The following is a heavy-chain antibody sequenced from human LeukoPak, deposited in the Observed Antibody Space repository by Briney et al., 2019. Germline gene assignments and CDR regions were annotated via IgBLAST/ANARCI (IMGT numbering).Heavy chain of an antibody. Sequence: PSETLSLTCTVSGGSISSSSYYWGWIRQPPGKGLEWIGSIYYSGSTYYNPSLKSRVTISVDTSKNQFSLKLSSVTAADTAVYYCARGDTAMTPSFDYWGQGILVTVSS. V-gene: IGHV4-39*07. CDR2: IYYSGST. CDR3: ARGDTAMTPSFDY. CDR1: GGSISSSSYY. J-gene: IGHJ4*02. D-gene: IGHD5-18*01.